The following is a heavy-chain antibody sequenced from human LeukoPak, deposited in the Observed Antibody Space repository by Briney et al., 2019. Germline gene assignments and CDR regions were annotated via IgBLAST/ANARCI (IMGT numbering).Heavy chain of an antibody. J-gene: IGHJ3*02. CDR1: GFTFSSYW. CDR2: IDSDGSRT. D-gene: IGHD6-25*01. CDR3: ARVGARLGAFDI. V-gene: IGHV3-74*01. Sequence: GGSLRLSCAASGFTFSSYWMHWVRQAPGKGLVWVSRIDSDGSRTTYADSVKGRFTISRDNAKNTLYLQMNSLRAEDTAVYYCARVGARLGAFDIWGQGTMVTVSS.